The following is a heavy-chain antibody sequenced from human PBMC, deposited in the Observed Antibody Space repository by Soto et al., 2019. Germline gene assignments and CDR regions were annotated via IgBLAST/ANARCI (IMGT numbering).Heavy chain of an antibody. V-gene: IGHV4-31*03. Sequence: QVQLQESGPGLVKPSQTLSLTCTVSGGSISSGDYYWTWIRQHPGKGLERIGYIYYSGSTKHNPSLKSRITISVDTSKNPFSLKLHSVTAADTAVYYCARTKTSRTSFHFDYWGQGTQVTVSS. CDR2: IYYSGST. CDR3: ARTKTSRTSFHFDY. J-gene: IGHJ4*02. CDR1: GGSISSGDYY. D-gene: IGHD2-2*01.